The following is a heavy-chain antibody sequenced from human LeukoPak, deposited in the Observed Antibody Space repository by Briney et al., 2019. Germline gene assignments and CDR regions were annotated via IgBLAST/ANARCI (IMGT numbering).Heavy chain of an antibody. CDR1: GFTVSRYW. CDR2: IKPDGTDK. Sequence: GGSLRLSCIASGFTVSRYWMAWVRQVPGEGLGWLANIKPDGTDKYYVESVKGRFTISRDNAKSSLYLQMSSLGVEDTAVYYCARRDTPSKWYYYIDVWGKGTTVRVSS. D-gene: IGHD2-15*01. V-gene: IGHV3-7*01. J-gene: IGHJ6*03. CDR3: ARRDTPSKWYYYIDV.